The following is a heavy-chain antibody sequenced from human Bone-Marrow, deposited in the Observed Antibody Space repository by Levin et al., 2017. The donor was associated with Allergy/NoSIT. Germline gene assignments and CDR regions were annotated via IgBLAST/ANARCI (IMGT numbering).Heavy chain of an antibody. CDR1: GASLTSASDTSS. Sequence: SQTLSLTCTLSGASLTSASDTSSWSWIRQPPGKGLEWIGYIHQSGSPDYNPSLRSRVTISLDRSKNHFSLRLSSVTAADPAVYYCARVYGDYIIEHGGMDVWGQGTTVTVSS. CDR3: ARVYGDYIIEHGGMDV. J-gene: IGHJ6*02. CDR2: IHQSGSP. D-gene: IGHD4-17*01. V-gene: IGHV4-30-2*01.